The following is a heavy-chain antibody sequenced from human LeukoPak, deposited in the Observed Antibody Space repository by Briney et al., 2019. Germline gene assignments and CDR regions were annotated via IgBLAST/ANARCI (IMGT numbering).Heavy chain of an antibody. Sequence: GGSLRLSCAASGFTFSDFWMSWVRQAPGKGLEWVANINQDGSAKYYVDSLKGRFTISRDNAKNSLYLQVNSLRAEDTAVYYCARDKIVGPTLLDYWGQGTLVTVSP. V-gene: IGHV3-7*01. CDR3: ARDKIVGPTLLDY. CDR1: GFTFSDFW. J-gene: IGHJ4*02. D-gene: IGHD1-26*01. CDR2: INQDGSAK.